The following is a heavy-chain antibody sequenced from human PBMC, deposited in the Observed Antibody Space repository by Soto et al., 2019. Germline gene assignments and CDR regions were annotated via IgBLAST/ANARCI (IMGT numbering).Heavy chain of an antibody. CDR1: GYTLTSYD. Sequence: QVQLVQYGAEVKKPGASVRVSCKASGYTLTSYDINWVRQAPGQGLEWMGWINAYNGNTNYAQKLQDRVTMTTDTSTSTAYMELRSLRSDDTAVYYCARFSSSTASSLWGQGTLVTVSS. CDR2: INAYNGNT. D-gene: IGHD6-6*01. V-gene: IGHV1-18*04. J-gene: IGHJ4*02. CDR3: ARFSSSTASSL.